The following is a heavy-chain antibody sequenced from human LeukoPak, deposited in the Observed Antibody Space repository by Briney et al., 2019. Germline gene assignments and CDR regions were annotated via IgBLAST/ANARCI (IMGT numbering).Heavy chain of an antibody. CDR3: ARMSGNVVVPAGTLGYYYYYGMDV. Sequence: SVKVSCKASGGTFSSYAISWVRQAPGQGLEWMGGIIPIFGTAHYAQKFQGRVTITADKSTSTAYMELSSLRSEDTAVYYCARMSGNVVVPAGTLGYYYYYGMDVWGKGTTVTVSS. D-gene: IGHD2-2*01. CDR1: GGTFSSYA. CDR2: IIPIFGTA. V-gene: IGHV1-69*06. J-gene: IGHJ6*04.